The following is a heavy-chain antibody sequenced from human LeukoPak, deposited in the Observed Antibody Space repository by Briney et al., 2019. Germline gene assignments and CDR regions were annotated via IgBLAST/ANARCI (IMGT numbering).Heavy chain of an antibody. J-gene: IGHJ4*02. V-gene: IGHV5-51*01. Sequence: GESLKISCKGSGYSFTSYWIGWVRQMPGKGLERMGISYPGDSDTRYSPSFQGQVTISADKSISTAYLQWSSLKASDTAMYYCARRPVVVTATPEGLDYWGQGTLVTVSS. D-gene: IGHD2-21*02. CDR2: SYPGDSDT. CDR1: GYSFTSYW. CDR3: ARRPVVVTATPEGLDY.